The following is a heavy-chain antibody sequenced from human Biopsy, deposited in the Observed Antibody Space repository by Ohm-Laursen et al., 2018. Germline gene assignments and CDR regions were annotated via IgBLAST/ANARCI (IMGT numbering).Heavy chain of an antibody. CDR3: ARGIAVVRSLDV. J-gene: IGHJ6*02. CDR2: VYSSGST. Sequence: SDTLSLTCTVSSGSIGGYYWTWIRQAPGKGLEFIGYVYSSGSTNYNPSLKSRATISLDTSRNQVSLRLGFVTAADTAVYYCARGIAVVRSLDVWGQGTTVAVSS. CDR1: SGSIGGYY. V-gene: IGHV4-59*08. D-gene: IGHD5-18*01.